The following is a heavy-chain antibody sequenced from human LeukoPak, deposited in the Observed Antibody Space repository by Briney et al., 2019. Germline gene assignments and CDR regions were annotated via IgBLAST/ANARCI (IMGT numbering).Heavy chain of an antibody. D-gene: IGHD6-25*01. CDR3: ARDGSGWLNYFDY. CDR1: GGSISSGSYY. CDR2: IYTSGST. Sequence: PSQTLSLTCTVSGGSISSGSYYWSWIRQPAGKGLEWIGRIYTSGSTNYNPSLKSRVTISVDTSMNQFSLKLSSVTAADTAVYYCARDGSGWLNYFDYWGQGTLVTVSS. J-gene: IGHJ4*02. V-gene: IGHV4-61*02.